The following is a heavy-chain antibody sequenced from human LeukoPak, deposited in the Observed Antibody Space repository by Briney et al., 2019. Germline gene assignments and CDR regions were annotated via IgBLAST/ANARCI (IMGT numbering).Heavy chain of an antibody. CDR3: AKGHDYSNSYFYYYGMDV. D-gene: IGHD4-11*01. V-gene: IGHV3-23*01. J-gene: IGHJ6*02. CDR1: GFTFSIYA. CDR2: ICGSGGST. Sequence: GGSLRLSCAASGFTFSIYAMSWVRQAPGKGLGWGSAICGSGGSTYYSDSVKGRFSITSDNYNNTPYLQMNSLRAEDTAVYYCAKGHDYSNSYFYYYGMDVWGQGTTVTVSS.